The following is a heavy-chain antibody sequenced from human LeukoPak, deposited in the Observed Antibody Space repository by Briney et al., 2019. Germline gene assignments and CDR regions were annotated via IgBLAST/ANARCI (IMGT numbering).Heavy chain of an antibody. CDR3: AADPAYYYDSSGYYGY. Sequence: SVKVSCKASGFTFTSSAMQWVRQARGQRLEWIGWIVVGSGNTNYAQKFQERVTITRDMSTSTAYMELSSLRSEDTAVYYCAADPAYYYDSSGYYGYWGQGTLVTVSS. CDR2: IVVGSGNT. V-gene: IGHV1-58*02. J-gene: IGHJ4*02. CDR1: GFTFTSSA. D-gene: IGHD3-22*01.